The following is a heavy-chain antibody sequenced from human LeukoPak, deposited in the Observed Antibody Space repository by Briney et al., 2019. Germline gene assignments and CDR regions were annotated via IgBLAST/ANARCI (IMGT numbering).Heavy chain of an antibody. V-gene: IGHV3-74*01. CDR3: ARDVAWDNWFDP. CDR1: GFTFSRYW. CDR2: INSDGTGT. Sequence: QPGGSLRLSCEVSGFTFSRYWMHWVRQAPGKGLVWVSVINSDGTGTTYADSVRGRFTISRDNAKDTLYLQMNSLRAEDTAVYYCARDVAWDNWFDPWGQGTLVTVSS. J-gene: IGHJ5*02. D-gene: IGHD7-27*01.